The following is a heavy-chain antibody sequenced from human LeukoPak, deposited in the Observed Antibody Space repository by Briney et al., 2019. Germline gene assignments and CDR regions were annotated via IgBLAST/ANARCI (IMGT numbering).Heavy chain of an antibody. CDR1: GYTLTELS. V-gene: IGHV1-24*01. CDR2: FDPEDGET. Sequence: ASVKVSCKVSGYTLTELSMHWVRQAPGKGLEWMGGFDPEDGETIYAQKFQGRVTITTDESTSTAYMELSSLRSEDTAVYYCARARLYGSGSYYRYWGQGTLVTVSS. J-gene: IGHJ4*02. CDR3: ARARLYGSGSYYRY. D-gene: IGHD3-10*01.